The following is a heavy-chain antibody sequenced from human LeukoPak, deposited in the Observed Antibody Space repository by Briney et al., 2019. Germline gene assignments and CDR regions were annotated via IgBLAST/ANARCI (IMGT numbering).Heavy chain of an antibody. D-gene: IGHD3-16*01. Sequence: GGSLRLSCAASGFTFSSYAMSWVRQAPGKGLEWVSGILDSGYSTYYANSVKGRFTISRGNSNNTLYLQMNSPRAEDTAVYYCAKLGGHPLHNYYVGVWGKGTTVAVSS. V-gene: IGHV3-23*01. CDR3: AKLGGHPLHNYYVGV. CDR2: ILDSGYST. CDR1: GFTFSSYA. J-gene: IGHJ6*03.